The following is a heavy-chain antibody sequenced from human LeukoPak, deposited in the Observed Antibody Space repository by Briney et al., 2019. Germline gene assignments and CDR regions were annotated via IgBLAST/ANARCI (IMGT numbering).Heavy chain of an antibody. D-gene: IGHD2-15*01. CDR3: TTCTGGSCYSDY. Sequence: GGSLRLSCAASGFSFSNAWMSWVRQAPGKGLEWVGRIKSKTTGETTDFAAPVKGRFTISRDDSKNTLYLQMNSLKIEDTAVYYCTTCTGGSCYSDYWGQGTLVTVSS. V-gene: IGHV3-15*01. J-gene: IGHJ4*02. CDR1: GFSFSNAW. CDR2: IKSKTTGETT.